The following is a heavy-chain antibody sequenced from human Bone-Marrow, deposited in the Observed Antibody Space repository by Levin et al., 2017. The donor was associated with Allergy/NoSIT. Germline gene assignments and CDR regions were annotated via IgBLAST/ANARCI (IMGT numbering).Heavy chain of an antibody. CDR3: AKAGTTVMLDYSYLDV. V-gene: IGHV3-23*01. CDR2: LDGSSGKT. Sequence: GGSLRLSCTISGFIFADYAMNWVRQAPGRGLEWVSSLDGSSGKTHYADAVKGRFTISREYSKNTLFLQMNSLRVEDTARYYCAKAGTTVMLDYSYLDVWGKGTAVTVSS. J-gene: IGHJ6*03. CDR1: GFIFADYA. D-gene: IGHD4-17*01.